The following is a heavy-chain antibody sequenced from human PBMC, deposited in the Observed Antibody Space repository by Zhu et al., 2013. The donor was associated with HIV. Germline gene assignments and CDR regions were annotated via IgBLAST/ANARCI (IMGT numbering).Heavy chain of an antibody. J-gene: IGHJ4*01. CDR1: GYTFTRYG. V-gene: IGHV1-18*01. Sequence: QVQLVQSGAEVKKAGASVKVSCKASGYTFTRYGISWVRQAPGQGFEWMGGVIPYFRVTNFAQKFKGRLSLSADESTSTDYMDLTGLTSEDTAVYFCARREKTHDGSNLFDYWGQGTLVTVSA. CDR3: ARREKTHDGSNLFDY. CDR2: VIPYFRVT. D-gene: IGHD1-1*01.